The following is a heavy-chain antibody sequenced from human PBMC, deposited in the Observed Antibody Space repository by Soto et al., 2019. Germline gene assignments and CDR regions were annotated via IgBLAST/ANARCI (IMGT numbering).Heavy chain of an antibody. CDR3: ARSSLRYFDWSPHFDY. Sequence: PGESLKFSCKGSGYSFTSYWIGWVRHMPEKGLEWMGIIYPGDSDTRYSPSFQGQDTISADNSISTAYLQWSSLKASDTAMYYCARSSLRYFDWSPHFDYWGQGTLVTVSS. V-gene: IGHV5-51*01. J-gene: IGHJ4*02. D-gene: IGHD3-9*01. CDR1: GYSFTSYW. CDR2: IYPGDSDT.